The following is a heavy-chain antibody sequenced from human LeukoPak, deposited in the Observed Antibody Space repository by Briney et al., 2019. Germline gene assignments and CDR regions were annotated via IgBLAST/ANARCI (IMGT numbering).Heavy chain of an antibody. CDR1: GFTFSSYA. CDR3: AKDRSPYYDSGYFDY. CDR2: ISGSGGST. V-gene: IGHV3-23*01. J-gene: IGHJ4*02. D-gene: IGHD3-22*01. Sequence: PGGSLRLSCAASGFTFSSYAMSWVRQAPGKGLEWVSAISGSGGSTYYADSVKGRFTISRDNSKNTLYLQMNSLRAEDTAVYYCAKDRSPYYDSGYFDYWGQGTLVTVSS.